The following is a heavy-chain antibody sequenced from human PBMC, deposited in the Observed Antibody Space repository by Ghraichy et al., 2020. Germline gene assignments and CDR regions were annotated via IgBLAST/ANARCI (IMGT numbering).Heavy chain of an antibody. J-gene: IGHJ6*02. CDR2: IYYSGST. CDR3: AISLAYYDILTGARYYYYGMDV. V-gene: IGHV4-39*01. CDR1: GGSISSSSYY. Sequence: SETLSLTCTVSGGSISSSSYYWGWIRQPPGKGLEWIGSIYYSGSTYYNPSLKSRVTISVDTSENQFSLKLSSVTAADTAVYYCAISLAYYDILTGARYYYYGMDVWGQGTTVTVSS. D-gene: IGHD3-9*01.